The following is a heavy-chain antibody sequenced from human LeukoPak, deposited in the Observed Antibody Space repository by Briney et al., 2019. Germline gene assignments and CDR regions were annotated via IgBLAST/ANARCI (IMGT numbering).Heavy chain of an antibody. Sequence: PSETLSLTCTVSGGSISSSSYYWGWIRQPPGKGLGWIGSIYYSGSTYYNPSLKSRVTISVDTSKNQFSLKLSSVTAADTAVYYCARSLGLWFGELSFFDYWGQGTLVTVSS. CDR3: ARSLGLWFGELSFFDY. V-gene: IGHV4-39*07. CDR2: IYYSGST. J-gene: IGHJ4*02. CDR1: GGSISSSSYY. D-gene: IGHD3-10*01.